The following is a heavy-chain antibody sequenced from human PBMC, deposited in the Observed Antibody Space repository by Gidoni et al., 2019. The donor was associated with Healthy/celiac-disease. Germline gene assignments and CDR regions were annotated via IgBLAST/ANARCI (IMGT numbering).Heavy chain of an antibody. V-gene: IGHV3-49*05. J-gene: IGHJ3*02. D-gene: IGHD6-19*01. CDR3: TRPYSSGWYAFDI. CDR2: IRSKAYGGTT. Sequence: EVQLVESGGGLVKPGRSLRLSCTASGFTFGDYAMSWFRQAPGKGLEWVGFIRSKAYGGTTEYAASVKGRFTISRDDSKSIAYLQMNSLKTEDTAVYYCTRPYSSGWYAFDIWGQGTMVTVSS. CDR1: GFTFGDYA.